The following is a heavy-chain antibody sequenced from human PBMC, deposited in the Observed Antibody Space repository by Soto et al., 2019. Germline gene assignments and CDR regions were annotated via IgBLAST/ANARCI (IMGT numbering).Heavy chain of an antibody. CDR1: GYTFTSYD. CDR2: INAGNGNT. D-gene: IGHD6-19*01. Sequence: ASVKVSCKASGYTFTSYDSNWVRQAPGQGLEWMGWINAGNGNTKYSQKFQGRVTITRDTSASTAFLELSSLRSEDTAVYYCARAVAVPADFDYWGQGTLVTVS. J-gene: IGHJ4*02. V-gene: IGHV1-3*01. CDR3: ARAVAVPADFDY.